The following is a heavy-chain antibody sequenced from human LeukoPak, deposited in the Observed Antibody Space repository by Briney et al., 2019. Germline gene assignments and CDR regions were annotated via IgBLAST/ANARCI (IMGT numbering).Heavy chain of an antibody. V-gene: IGHV3-30*02. CDR1: GFTFSSYG. Sequence: GGSLRLSCAASGFTFSSYGMHWVRQAPGKGLEWVAFIHSNGNSAYADSVKGRFTISRDNSKNKLYLQMNSLRAEDTAFYYCVCSSAGWGQGTLVTVSP. CDR2: IHSNGNSA. J-gene: IGHJ4*02. D-gene: IGHD6-25*01. CDR3: VCSSAG.